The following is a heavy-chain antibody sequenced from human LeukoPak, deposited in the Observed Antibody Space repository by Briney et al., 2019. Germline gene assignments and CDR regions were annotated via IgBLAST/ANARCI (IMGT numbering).Heavy chain of an antibody. CDR1: EFVFGDFY. Sequence: GGSLRLSCAASEFVFGDFYMSWVRQAPGKGLEWISYISSGGDTIYYADSVKGRLTISRDNAKNSLYLQMNSLRAEDTALYYCAKDYCGGDCYSGWYFDLWGRGTLVTVSS. V-gene: IGHV3-11*01. CDR3: AKDYCGGDCYSGWYFDL. CDR2: ISSGGDTI. J-gene: IGHJ2*01. D-gene: IGHD2-21*02.